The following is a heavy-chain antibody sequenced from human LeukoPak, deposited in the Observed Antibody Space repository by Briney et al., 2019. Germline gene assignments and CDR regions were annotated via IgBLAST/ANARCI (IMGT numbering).Heavy chain of an antibody. CDR3: ARDEPTTVVTTDY. J-gene: IGHJ4*02. V-gene: IGHV1-18*01. CDR2: ISVYNGNT. CDR1: GYTFTSYG. Sequence: ASVKVSCKVSGYTFTSYGISWVRQAPGQGLEWMGWISVYNGNTNYAQKLQGRVTMTTDTSTSTAYMELRSLRSDDTAMYYCARDEPTTVVTTDYWGQGTLVTVSS. D-gene: IGHD4-23*01.